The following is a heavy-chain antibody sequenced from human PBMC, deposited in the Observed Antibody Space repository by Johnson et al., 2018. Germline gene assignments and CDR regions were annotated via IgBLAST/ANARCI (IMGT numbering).Heavy chain of an antibody. V-gene: IGHV3-33*01. CDR1: GFTFRTYD. CDR2: IWFDGSNK. CDR3: ARRSGSYSAL. Sequence: QVQLVESGGDVVQPGRSLRLSCAASGFTFRTYDMHWVRQAPGKGLEWVSVIWFDGSNKYYADSVKGRFTISRDNSKNTLYLQMNSLRAEDTAVYYCARRSGSYSALWGRGTLVTVSS. D-gene: IGHD1-26*01. J-gene: IGHJ2*01.